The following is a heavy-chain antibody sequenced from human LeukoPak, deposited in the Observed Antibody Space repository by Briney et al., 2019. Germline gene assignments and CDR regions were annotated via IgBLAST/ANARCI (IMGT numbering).Heavy chain of an antibody. CDR1: GFTFSSYV. V-gene: IGHV3-30*04. D-gene: IGHD6-13*01. CDR2: ISSDESHK. J-gene: IGHJ4*02. CDR3: ATDPVVAGGIRYFEY. Sequence: GGSLRLSCVAFGFTFSSYVIHWVRQAPGMGLEWVAVISSDESHKYHADSVKGRFTISRDNSKNTLYLQMNSLRAEDTAVYYCATDPVVAGGIRYFEYWGQGTLVTVSS.